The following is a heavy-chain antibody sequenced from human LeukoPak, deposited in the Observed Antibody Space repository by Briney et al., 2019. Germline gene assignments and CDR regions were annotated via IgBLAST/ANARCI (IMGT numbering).Heavy chain of an antibody. D-gene: IGHD3-9*01. CDR3: ARGGVLRYFDWSSIFDY. V-gene: IGHV1-18*04. CDR1: GYTFTSYG. Sequence: ASVKVSCKASGYTFTSYGISWVRQAPGQGLEWMGWISAYNGNTNYAQKLQGRVTMTTDTSTSTAYMELRSLRSDDTAVYYCARGGVLRYFDWSSIFDYWGQGTLVTVSS. CDR2: ISAYNGNT. J-gene: IGHJ4*02.